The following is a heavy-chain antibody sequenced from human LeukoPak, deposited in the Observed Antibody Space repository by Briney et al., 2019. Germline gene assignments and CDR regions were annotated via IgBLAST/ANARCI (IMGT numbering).Heavy chain of an antibody. CDR1: GFTFSSYW. CDR3: ARGIAAAGRHPDY. J-gene: IGHJ4*02. CDR2: IKQDGSEK. Sequence: GGSLRLSCAASGFTFSSYWMSWVRQAPGKGLEWVANIKQDGSEKYYVDSVKGRFTISRDNAKNSLYLQMNSLRAEDTAVYYCARGIAAAGRHPDYWGQGTLVTVSS. D-gene: IGHD6-13*01. V-gene: IGHV3-7*01.